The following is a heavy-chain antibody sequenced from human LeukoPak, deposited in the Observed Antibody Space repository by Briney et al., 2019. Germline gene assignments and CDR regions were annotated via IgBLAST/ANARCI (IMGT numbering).Heavy chain of an antibody. J-gene: IGHJ5*01. CDR3: ARGAGDVDNVFDS. D-gene: IGHD5-24*01. CDR1: VRSIITGGYY. CDR2: DDCSGSS. V-gene: IGHV4-31*03. Sequence: SPTLSPTRTVSVRSIITGGYYSTWIRQNPRKCLGCIGYDDCSGSSYYNPSLNIRITTSVATSKNQFSLKLSSVSAADTAVYYCARGAGDVDNVFDSCGHPTLVSVSS.